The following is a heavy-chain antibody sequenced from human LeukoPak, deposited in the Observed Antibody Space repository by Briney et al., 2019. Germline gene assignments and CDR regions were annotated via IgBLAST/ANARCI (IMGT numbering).Heavy chain of an antibody. Sequence: GGSLRLSCAASGFTFSSYSMNWVRQAPGKGLEWVSYISSRSSPIYYADSVKGRFTISRDNAKKSLYLQMNSLRDEDTAVYYCAREGELYGSGTGDFDYWAREFWSPCPQ. D-gene: IGHD3-10*01. CDR1: GFTFSSYS. V-gene: IGHV3-48*02. CDR3: AREGELYGSGTGDFDY. CDR2: ISSRSSPI. J-gene: IGHJ4*02.